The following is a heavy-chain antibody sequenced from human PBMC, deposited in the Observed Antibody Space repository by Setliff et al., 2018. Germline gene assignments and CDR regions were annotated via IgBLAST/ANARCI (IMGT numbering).Heavy chain of an antibody. V-gene: IGHV3-48*04. J-gene: IGHJ4*02. CDR3: ARGHTIGALLRHFDC. CDR2: ISSDGSTV. D-gene: IGHD1-1*01. Sequence: GGSLRLSCAASGFTFSSYAMSWVRQAPGKGLEWVSYISSDGSTVFYADSVKGRFTISRDNAKNSLYLQMSSLRAEDTAMYYCARGHTIGALLRHFDCWGQGTLVTVSS. CDR1: GFTFSSYA.